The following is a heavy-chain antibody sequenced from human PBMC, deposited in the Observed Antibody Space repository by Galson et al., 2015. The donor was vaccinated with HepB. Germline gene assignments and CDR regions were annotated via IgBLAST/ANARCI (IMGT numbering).Heavy chain of an antibody. CDR3: ARDCPLIAAAGGDGAFDI. D-gene: IGHD6-13*01. CDR2: ISYDGSNK. CDR1: GFTFSSYA. J-gene: IGHJ3*02. V-gene: IGHV3-30*04. Sequence: SLRLSCAASGFTFSSYAMHWVRQAPGKGLEWVAVISYDGSNKYYADSVKGRFTISRDNSKNTLYLQMNSLRAEDTAVYYCARDCPLIAAAGGDGAFDIWGQGTMVTVSS.